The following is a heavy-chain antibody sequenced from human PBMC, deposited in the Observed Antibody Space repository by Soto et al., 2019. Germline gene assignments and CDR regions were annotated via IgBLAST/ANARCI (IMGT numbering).Heavy chain of an antibody. J-gene: IGHJ4*02. CDR3: ARVDLRVRGVIRFDY. CDR1: GGSISSGGYY. V-gene: IGHV4-31*03. CDR2: IYYSGST. D-gene: IGHD3-10*01. Sequence: SETLSLTCTVSGGSISSGGYYWTWIRQHPGKGLEWIGYIYYSGSTYYNPSLKSRVTISVDTSKNQFSLKLSSVTAADTAVYYCARVDLRVRGVIRFDYWGQGTLGTVSS.